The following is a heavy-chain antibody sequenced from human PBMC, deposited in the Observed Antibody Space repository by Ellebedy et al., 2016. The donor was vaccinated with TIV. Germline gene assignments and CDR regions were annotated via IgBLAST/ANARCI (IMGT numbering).Heavy chain of an antibody. J-gene: IGHJ6*02. CDR2: LYYPGST. CDR1: GDSVSSGSCY. CDR3: AGGCQSPYAMDV. V-gene: IGHV4-61*01. Sequence: SETLSLTCTVSGDSVSSGSCYWSWIRQPPGKGLEWIGYLYYPGSTNYNPSLKRRVTISEEPSKNQFSLKLSSVAAADTAVYYCAGGCQSPYAMDVWGQGTTVTVSS. D-gene: IGHD4-23*01.